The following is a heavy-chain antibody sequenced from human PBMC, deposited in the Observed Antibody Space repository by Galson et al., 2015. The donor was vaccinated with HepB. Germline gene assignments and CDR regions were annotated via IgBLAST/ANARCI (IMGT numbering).Heavy chain of an antibody. CDR1: GYTFTSYD. Sequence: SVKVSCKASGYTFTSYDINWVRQATGQGLEWMGWMNPNSGNTGYAQKFQGRVTMTRNTSISTAYMELSSLRSEDTAVYYCAREAVVVVAATQYFDYWGQGTLVTVSS. CDR3: AREAVVVVAATQYFDY. J-gene: IGHJ4*02. D-gene: IGHD2-15*01. CDR2: MNPNSGNT. V-gene: IGHV1-8*01.